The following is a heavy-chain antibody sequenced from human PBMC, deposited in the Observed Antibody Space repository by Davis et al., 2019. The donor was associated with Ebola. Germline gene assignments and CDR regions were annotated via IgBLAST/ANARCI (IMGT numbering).Heavy chain of an antibody. CDR2: IYYSGST. J-gene: IGHJ4*02. Sequence: MPSETLSPTCPVPGGSISSSSYYWGWIRQPPGKGLEWIGNIYYSGSTYYNPSLKSRVTISVDTSKNQFSLKLSSVTAADTAVYYCATSRGTMVFSPFDYWGQGTLVTVSS. CDR3: ATSRGTMVFSPFDY. D-gene: IGHD3-10*01. V-gene: IGHV4-39*01. CDR1: GGSISSSSYY.